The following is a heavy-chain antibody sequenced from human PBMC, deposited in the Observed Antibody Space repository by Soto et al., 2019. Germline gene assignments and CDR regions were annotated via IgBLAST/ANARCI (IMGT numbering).Heavy chain of an antibody. Sequence: EVQLLESGGGLVQPGGSLRLSCAGSGLTFSNYAMTWVRQAPGQGLEWVSGISGSGGSTYYEVSVKGRFTISRDSSENTLYLQMDGLRAEDTALYYCAKKTDSSSPWGALDIWGQGTMVSVSS. CDR2: ISGSGGST. V-gene: IGHV3-23*01. CDR3: AKKTDSSSPWGALDI. J-gene: IGHJ3*02. D-gene: IGHD6-6*01. CDR1: GLTFSNYA.